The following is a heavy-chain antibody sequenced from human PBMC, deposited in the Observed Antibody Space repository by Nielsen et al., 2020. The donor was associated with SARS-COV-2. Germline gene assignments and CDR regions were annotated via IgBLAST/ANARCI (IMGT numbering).Heavy chain of an antibody. CDR2: ISYDGSNK. CDR3: ARDYRSGWLDY. CDR1: GFTFSSYA. D-gene: IGHD6-19*01. Sequence: GESLKISCAASGFTFSSYAMHWVRQAPGKGLEWVAVISYDGSNKYYADSVKGRFTISRDNSKNTLYLQMNSLRAEDTAVYYCARDYRSGWLDYWGREPWSPSPQ. J-gene: IGHJ4*02. V-gene: IGHV3-30-3*01.